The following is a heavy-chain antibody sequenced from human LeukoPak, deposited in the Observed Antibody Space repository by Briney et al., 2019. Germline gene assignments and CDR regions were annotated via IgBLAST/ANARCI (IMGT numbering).Heavy chain of an antibody. D-gene: IGHD2-15*01. CDR1: GFTFSSSA. CDR3: AKQLVYWSDGSCYFPY. J-gene: IGHJ4*02. CDR2: ISNNGGYT. Sequence: GGALRLSCAASGFTFSSSAMSWVRQAPGKGLEWVSAISNNGGYTYYADSVQGRFTISRDNSKSTLCLQMNSLRAEDTAVYYCAKQLVYWSDGSCYFPYWGQGTLVTVSS. V-gene: IGHV3-23*01.